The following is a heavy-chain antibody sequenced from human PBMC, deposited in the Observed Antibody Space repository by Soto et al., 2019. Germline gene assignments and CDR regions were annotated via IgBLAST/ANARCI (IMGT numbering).Heavy chain of an antibody. CDR2: ISLYSDGT. D-gene: IGHD2-2*01. J-gene: IGHJ5*02. CDR3: ARVVPGAEAWFGP. CDR1: VYTFSNYG. Sequence: ASVKVSCKTSVYTFSNYGITWVRQAPGQPLEWLGWISLYSDGTNYAQKFQGRVSMTTDTSTTTAYMELRSLRSDDTAVYYCARVVPGAEAWFGPWGQGTLVTVSS. V-gene: IGHV1-18*01.